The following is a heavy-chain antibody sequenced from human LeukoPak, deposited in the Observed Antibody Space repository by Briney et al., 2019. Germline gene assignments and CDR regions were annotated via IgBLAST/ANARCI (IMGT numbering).Heavy chain of an antibody. CDR1: GGSISRNSHY. CDR3: ARRYYYDSSGYYYYFDY. V-gene: IGHV4-39*01. D-gene: IGHD3-22*01. J-gene: IGHJ4*02. Sequence: SETLSLTCTVSGGSISRNSHYWVWIRQPPGKGLEWIGTIYYSGTTYYNPSLKSRDSISVDTSKNQFSLKLSSVTAADTAVYHCARRYYYDSSGYYYYFDYWGQGTLVTVSS. CDR2: IYYSGTT.